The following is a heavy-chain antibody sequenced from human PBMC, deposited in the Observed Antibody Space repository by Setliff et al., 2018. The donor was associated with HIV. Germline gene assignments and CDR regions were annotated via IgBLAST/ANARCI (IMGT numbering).Heavy chain of an antibody. D-gene: IGHD3-10*01. CDR1: GASITSASYY. Sequence: ASETLSLTCNVSGASITSASYYWSWIRQHPGKGLEWIGYIFYSGSAYYNPSLKSRVSISMDTSNNSFSLRLTSLTAADTAMYYCAREGLWFGELSGAHDSWGQGALVTVSS. CDR3: AREGLWFGELSGAHDS. CDR2: IFYSGSA. V-gene: IGHV4-31*03. J-gene: IGHJ4*02.